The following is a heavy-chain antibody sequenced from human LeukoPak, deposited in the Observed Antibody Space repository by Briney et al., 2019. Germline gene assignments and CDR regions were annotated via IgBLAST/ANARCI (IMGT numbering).Heavy chain of an antibody. J-gene: IGHJ4*02. V-gene: IGHV3-66*01. CDR3: AGSQWLVNFDY. CDR2: IYAGGDT. Sequence: GGSLRLSCTASGFTISSNYMNWVRQAPGKGLEWVSVIYAGGDTYYADPARGRFTISRDTSENTLYLQMNSLRAEDTALYYCAGSQWLVNFDYWGQGTLVTVSS. CDR1: GFTISSNY. D-gene: IGHD6-19*01.